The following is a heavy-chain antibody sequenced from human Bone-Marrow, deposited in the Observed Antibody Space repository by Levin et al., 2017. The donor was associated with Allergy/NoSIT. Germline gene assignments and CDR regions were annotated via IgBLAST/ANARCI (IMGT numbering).Heavy chain of an antibody. V-gene: IGHV1-8*01. CDR2: MNPNSGNT. J-gene: IGHJ6*02. Sequence: GGSLRLSCKASGYTFTSYDINWVRQATGQGLEWMGWMNPNSGNTGYAQKFQGRVTMTRNTSISTAYMELSSLRSEDTAVYYCARGSPLYSSSWYSYYYYGMDVWGQGTTVTVSS. D-gene: IGHD6-13*01. CDR1: GYTFTSYD. CDR3: ARGSPLYSSSWYSYYYYGMDV.